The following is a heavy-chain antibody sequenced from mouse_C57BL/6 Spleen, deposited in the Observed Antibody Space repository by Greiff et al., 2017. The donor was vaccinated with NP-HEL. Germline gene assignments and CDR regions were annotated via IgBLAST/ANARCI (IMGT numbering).Heavy chain of an antibody. CDR1: GFTFSSYA. D-gene: IGHD2-5*01. Sequence: EVHLVESGGGLVKPGGSLKLSCAASGFTFSSYAMSWVRQTPEKRLEWVATISDGGSYTYYPDNVKGRFTISRDNAKNNLYLQMSHLKSEDTAMYYCARARAYSNYYFDYWGQGTALTVSS. CDR2: ISDGGSYT. J-gene: IGHJ2*01. V-gene: IGHV5-4*01. CDR3: ARARAYSNYYFDY.